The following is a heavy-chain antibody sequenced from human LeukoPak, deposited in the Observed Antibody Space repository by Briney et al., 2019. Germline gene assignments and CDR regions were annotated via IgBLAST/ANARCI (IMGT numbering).Heavy chain of an antibody. V-gene: IGHV1-2*02. CDR3: AAGVATAFTY. J-gene: IGHJ4*02. CDR2: VNPNSGDT. CDR1: GYTFTDYY. D-gene: IGHD5-18*01. Sequence: ASVKVSCKGSGYTFTDYYIHWVRQGHGQGLEWMAFVNPNSGDTYSAPKFQGRVTMTRDTSITTASMELRWLSSDDTAVYYCAAGVATAFTYWGQGTLVTVSS.